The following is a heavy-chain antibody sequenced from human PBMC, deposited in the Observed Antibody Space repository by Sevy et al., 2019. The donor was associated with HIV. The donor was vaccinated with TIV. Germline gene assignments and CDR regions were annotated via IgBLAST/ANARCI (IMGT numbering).Heavy chain of an antibody. D-gene: IGHD2-15*01. CDR3: ARDIDDRFDY. CDR1: GVSFSSSNW. V-gene: IGHV4-4*02. CDR2: IYHSGST. Sequence: SETLSLTCAISGVSFSSSNWWSWVRQPPGKGLEWIGKIYHSGSTNYNPSLKSRVTISVDKSKNQFYLKLRSVTAADTALYYCARDIDDRFDYWGQGTLVTVSS. J-gene: IGHJ4*02.